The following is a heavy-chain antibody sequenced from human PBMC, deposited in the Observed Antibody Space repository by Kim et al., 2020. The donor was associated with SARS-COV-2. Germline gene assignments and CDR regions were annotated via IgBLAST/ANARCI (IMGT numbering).Heavy chain of an antibody. CDR2: INPSGGST. J-gene: IGHJ6*02. Sequence: ASVKVSCKASGYTFTSYYMHWVRQAPGQGLEWMGIINPSGGSTSYAQKFQGRVTMTRDTSTSTVYMELSSLRSEDTAVYYCARERRRMITFGGVIVAPRYGMDVWGQGTTVTVSS. D-gene: IGHD3-16*02. V-gene: IGHV1-46*01. CDR3: ARERRRMITFGGVIVAPRYGMDV. CDR1: GYTFTSYY.